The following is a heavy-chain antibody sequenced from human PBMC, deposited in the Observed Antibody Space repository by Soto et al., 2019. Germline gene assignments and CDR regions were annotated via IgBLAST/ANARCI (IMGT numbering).Heavy chain of an antibody. CDR1: GGTFSSYT. V-gene: IGHV1-69*08. CDR3: ARDRPRYCSGGSCYDYYYYYYMDV. Sequence: QVQLVQSGAEVKKPGSSVKVSCKASGGTFSSYTISWVRQAPGQGLEWMGRIIPSLGIANYAQKFQGRVTITADKSTSTAYRELSSLRAEDTAVYYCARDRPRYCSGGSCYDYYYYYYMDVWGKGTTVTVTS. D-gene: IGHD2-15*01. J-gene: IGHJ6*03. CDR2: IIPSLGIA.